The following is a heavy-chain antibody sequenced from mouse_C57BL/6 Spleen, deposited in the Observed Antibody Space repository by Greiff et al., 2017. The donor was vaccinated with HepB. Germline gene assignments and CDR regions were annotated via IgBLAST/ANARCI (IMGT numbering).Heavy chain of an antibody. V-gene: IGHV1-18*01. CDR2: INPNNGGT. CDR3: ARSLAFSYYFDY. CDR1: GYTFTDYN. Sequence: EVQLQQSGPELVKPGASVKIPCKASGYTFTDYNMDWVKQSHGKSLEWIGDINPNNGGTIYNQKFKGKATLTVDKSSSTAYMELRSLTSEDTAVYYCARSLAFSYYFDYWGQGTTLTVSS. J-gene: IGHJ2*01.